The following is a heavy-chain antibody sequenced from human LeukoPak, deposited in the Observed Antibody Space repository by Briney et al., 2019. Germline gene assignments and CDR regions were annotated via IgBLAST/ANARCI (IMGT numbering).Heavy chain of an antibody. J-gene: IGHJ4*02. D-gene: IGHD3-16*01. CDR3: ARVGGGGYFDS. CDR2: ISYDGSNK. V-gene: IGHV3-30*04. Sequence: GGSLRLSCAASGFTFSSYAMHWVRQAPGKGLEWVAVISYDGSNKYYADSVKGRFTISRDNSKNTLYLQMNSLRAEDTAVYYCARVGGGGYFDSWGQGTLVTVSS. CDR1: GFTFSSYA.